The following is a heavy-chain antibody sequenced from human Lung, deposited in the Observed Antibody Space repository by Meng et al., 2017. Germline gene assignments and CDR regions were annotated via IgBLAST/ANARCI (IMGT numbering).Heavy chain of an antibody. CDR2: INHSGST. CDR3: ARGPTTMAHDFDY. J-gene: IGHJ4*02. Sequence: GSLRLSCVVSGGSFSDYYWSWIRQPPGKGLEWIGEINHSGSTNCNPSLESRATISVDTSQNHPSLKLSSVTDADSAVYYCARGPTTMAHDFDYWGQGTLVTVSS. D-gene: IGHD4-11*01. V-gene: IGHV4-34*01. CDR1: GGSFSDYY.